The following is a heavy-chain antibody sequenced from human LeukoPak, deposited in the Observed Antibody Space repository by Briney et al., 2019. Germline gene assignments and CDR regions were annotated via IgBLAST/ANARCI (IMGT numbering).Heavy chain of an antibody. CDR2: ITSSGTYI. V-gene: IGHV3-21*01. J-gene: IGHJ4*02. Sequence: GGTLRLSCAASGFTFNNYNMNWVRRAPGQALEWVSSITSSGTYIFYADSVKGRFTISRDNAKNSLYLQINSLGPEYTAVYFCARVRAAAFDYWGQGTLVTVSS. CDR1: GFTFNNYN. CDR3: ARVRAAAFDY. D-gene: IGHD6-13*01.